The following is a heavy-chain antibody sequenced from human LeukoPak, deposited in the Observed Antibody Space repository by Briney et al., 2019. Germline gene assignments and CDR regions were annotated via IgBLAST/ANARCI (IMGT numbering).Heavy chain of an antibody. CDR1: GYTFTSYG. V-gene: IGHV1-18*01. Sequence: ASVKVSCKASGYTFTSYGISWVRQPPGQGLEWMGWISAYNGNTNYAQKLQGRVTMTTDTSTSTAYMELRSLRSDDTAVYYCARVIRYSSSWPFDYWGQGTLVTVSS. CDR3: ARVIRYSSSWPFDY. J-gene: IGHJ4*02. D-gene: IGHD6-13*01. CDR2: ISAYNGNT.